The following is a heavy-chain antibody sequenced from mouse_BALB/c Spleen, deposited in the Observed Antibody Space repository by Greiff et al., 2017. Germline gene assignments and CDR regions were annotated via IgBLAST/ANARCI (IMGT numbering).Heavy chain of an antibody. Sequence: VQLQQPGAELVKPGASVKLSCKASGYTFTSYWMHWVKQRPGQGLEWIGEINPSNGRTNYNEKFKSKATLTVDKSSSTAYMQLSSLTSEDSAVYYCARGDYRYDGYAMDYWGQGTSVTVSS. CDR3: ARGDYRYDGYAMDY. CDR1: GYTFTSYW. D-gene: IGHD2-14*01. CDR2: INPSNGRT. J-gene: IGHJ4*01. V-gene: IGHV1S81*02.